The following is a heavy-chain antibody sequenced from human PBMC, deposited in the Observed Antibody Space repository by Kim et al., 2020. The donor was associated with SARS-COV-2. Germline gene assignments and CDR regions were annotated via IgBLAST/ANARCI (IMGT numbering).Heavy chain of an antibody. D-gene: IGHD1-26*01. J-gene: IGHJ4*01. CDR1: GFTFSRYC. CDR2: IKQDGSEK. CDR3: ASRFAATSQWECVGY. Sequence: GGSLRLSCAASGFTFSRYCMSWVRQAPGKGLEWVANIKQDGSEKDYVDSVKGRFTISRDNARNSLFLQMSNLRAEDTAVYYCASRFAATSQWECVGYWG. V-gene: IGHV3-7*01.